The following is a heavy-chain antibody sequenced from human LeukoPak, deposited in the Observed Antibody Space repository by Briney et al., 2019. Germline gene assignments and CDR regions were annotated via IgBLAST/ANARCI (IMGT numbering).Heavy chain of an antibody. CDR2: ISPTGSTT. D-gene: IGHD6-13*01. CDR3: ARGPSSNWSGLDF. CDR1: GFSFSGHW. V-gene: IGHV3-74*01. Sequence: GGSLRLSCTASGFSFSGHWMHWARQLPGKGLVWVSRISPTGSTTSYADSVKGRFTVSRDNAKNTLYLQVNNLRAEDTAVYYCARGPSSNWSGLDFWGQGTLLTVSS. J-gene: IGHJ4*02.